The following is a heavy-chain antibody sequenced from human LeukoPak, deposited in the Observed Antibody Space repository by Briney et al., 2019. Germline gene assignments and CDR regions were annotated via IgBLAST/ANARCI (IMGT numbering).Heavy chain of an antibody. V-gene: IGHV1-69*05. CDR1: GGTFSSYA. Sequence: SVKVSCKASGGTFSSYAISWVRQAPGQGLEWMGGIIPIFGTANYAQKFQGRVTITTDESTSTAYMELSSLRSEDTAVYYCATIVYDFWSGYPRGAFGIWGQGTMVTVSS. J-gene: IGHJ3*02. CDR2: IIPIFGTA. D-gene: IGHD3-3*01. CDR3: ATIVYDFWSGYPRGAFGI.